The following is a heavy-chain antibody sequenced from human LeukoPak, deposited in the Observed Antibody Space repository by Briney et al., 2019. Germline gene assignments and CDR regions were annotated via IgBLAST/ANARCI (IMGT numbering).Heavy chain of an antibody. CDR3: ARTGDGYAIDY. J-gene: IGHJ4*02. V-gene: IGHV4-59*01. Sequence: SENLSLTCTVSGGSISSYYWSWIRQPPGKGLEWIGYIYYSGSTNYNPSLKSRVTISVDTSKNQFSLKLSSVTAADTAVYYCARTGDGYAIDYWGQGTLVTVSS. CDR2: IYYSGST. CDR1: GGSISSYY. D-gene: IGHD5-24*01.